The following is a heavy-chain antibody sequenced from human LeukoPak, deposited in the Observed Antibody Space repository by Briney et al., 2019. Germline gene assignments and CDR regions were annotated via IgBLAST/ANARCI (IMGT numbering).Heavy chain of an antibody. J-gene: IGHJ5*02. CDR1: GYTLTELS. CDR3: ATDGSDHGGNSDGARSKKLVTFDP. D-gene: IGHD4-23*01. CDR2: FDPEDGET. V-gene: IGHV1-24*01. Sequence: ASVKVSCKVSGYTLTELSMHWVRQAPGKGLEWMGGFDPEDGETIYAQKFQGRVTMTEDTSTDTAYMELSSLRSEDTAVYYCATDGSDHGGNSDGARSKKLVTFDPWGQGTLVTVSS.